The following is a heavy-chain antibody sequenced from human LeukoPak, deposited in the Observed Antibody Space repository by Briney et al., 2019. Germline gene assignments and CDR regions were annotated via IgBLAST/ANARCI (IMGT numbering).Heavy chain of an antibody. CDR3: ARFLLGEDRFDY. Sequence: GGSLRLSCAASGFTFSNYWMSWVRQAPGKGLEWVANIKQNGSEKYYVDSVKGRFTISRDNAKNSLYLQMNSLRAEDTAVYYCARFLLGEDRFDYWGQGTLVTVSS. D-gene: IGHD3-16*01. CDR2: IKQNGSEK. CDR1: GFTFSNYW. V-gene: IGHV3-7*01. J-gene: IGHJ4*02.